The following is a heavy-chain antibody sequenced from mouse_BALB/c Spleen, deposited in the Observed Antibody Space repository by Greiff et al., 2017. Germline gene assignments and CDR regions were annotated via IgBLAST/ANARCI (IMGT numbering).Heavy chain of an antibody. V-gene: IGHV2-9*02. CDR3: ARDQRGHDYDRSSFDY. Sequence: VQLVESGPGLVAPSQSLSITCTVSGFSLTSYGVHWVRQPPGKGLEWLGVIWAGGSTNYNSALMSRLSISKDNSKSQVFLKMNSLQTDDTAMYYCARDQRGHDYDRSSFDYWGQGTTLTVSS. D-gene: IGHD2-4*01. CDR1: GFSLTSYG. J-gene: IGHJ2*01. CDR2: IWAGGST.